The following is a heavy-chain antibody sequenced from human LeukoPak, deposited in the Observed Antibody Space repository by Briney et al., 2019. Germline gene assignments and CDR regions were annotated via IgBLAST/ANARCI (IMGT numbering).Heavy chain of an antibody. CDR1: GFTFSDYY. D-gene: IGHD5-12*01. J-gene: IGHJ4*02. CDR2: ISSSGSTI. CDR3: ARVRGYSGYEYYIDY. V-gene: IGHV3-11*01. Sequence: GGSLRLSCAASGFTFSDYYMSWIRQAPGKGMEWVSYISSSGSTIYYADSVKGRFTISRDNAKNSLYLQMNSLRAEDTAVYYCARVRGYSGYEYYIDYWGQGTLVTVSS.